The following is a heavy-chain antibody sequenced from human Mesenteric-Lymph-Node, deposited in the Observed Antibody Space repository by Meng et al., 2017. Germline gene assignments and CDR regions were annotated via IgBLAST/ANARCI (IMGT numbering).Heavy chain of an antibody. J-gene: IGHJ4*02. CDR1: GYSFTSYW. Sequence: GESLKISCKVSGYSFTSYWIGWVRQIPGKGLEWMGIVNPGDSDAKYSPSFQGQVIISADRSISTAYLQWSSLKASDTAMYYCARRVESSSYYRENYFDSWGQGTLVTVSS. CDR3: ARRVESSSYYRENYFDS. CDR2: VNPGDSDA. V-gene: IGHV5-51*01. D-gene: IGHD6-13*01.